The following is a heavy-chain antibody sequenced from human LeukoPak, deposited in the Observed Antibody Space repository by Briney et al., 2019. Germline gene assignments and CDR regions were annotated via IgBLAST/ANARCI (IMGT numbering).Heavy chain of an antibody. V-gene: IGHV1-69*13. Sequence: ASVKVSCTASGGTFSSYAINWVRQAPGQGLEWMGGITPVFGTRNSAQKFQGRVTITADESTSTAFMEISRLRSEDTAVYYCARDHWDGSFSRGDFWGQGTLVIVSS. J-gene: IGHJ4*02. CDR2: ITPVFGTR. D-gene: IGHD1-26*01. CDR3: ARDHWDGSFSRGDF. CDR1: GGTFSSYA.